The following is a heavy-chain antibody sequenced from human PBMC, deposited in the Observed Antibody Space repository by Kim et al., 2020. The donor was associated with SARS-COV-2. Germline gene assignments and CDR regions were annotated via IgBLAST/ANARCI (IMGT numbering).Heavy chain of an antibody. J-gene: IGHJ4*02. CDR3: AKDVSEYSGYQEDRDGYNLFAVELGY. V-gene: IGHV3-23*01. CDR1: GFTFSSYA. D-gene: IGHD5-12*01. CDR2: ISGSGGST. Sequence: GGSLRLSCAASGFTFSSYAMSWVRQAPGKGLEWVSAISGSGGSTYYADSVKGRFTISRDNSKNTLYLQMNSLRAEDTAVYYCAKDVSEYSGYQEDRDGYNLFAVELGYWGQGTLVTVSS.